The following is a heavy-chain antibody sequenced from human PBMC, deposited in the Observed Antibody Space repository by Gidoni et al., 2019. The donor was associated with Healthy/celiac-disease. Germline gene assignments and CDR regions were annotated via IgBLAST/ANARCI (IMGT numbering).Heavy chain of an antibody. J-gene: IGHJ4*02. Sequence: EVQLVQSGAEVKKPGESLRISCKGSGYSFTSYWISWVRQMPGKGLEWMGRIDPSDSYTNYSPSFQGHVTISADKSISTAYLQWSSLKASDTAMYYCARQTYYYDSSGYYYFGYWGQGTLVTVSS. D-gene: IGHD3-22*01. CDR2: IDPSDSYT. CDR1: GYSFTSYW. V-gene: IGHV5-10-1*03. CDR3: ARQTYYYDSSGYYYFGY.